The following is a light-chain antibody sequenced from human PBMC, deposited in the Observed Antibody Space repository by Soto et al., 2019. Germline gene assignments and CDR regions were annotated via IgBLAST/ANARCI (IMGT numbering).Light chain of an antibody. CDR2: SAS. CDR1: QSVTNN. V-gene: IGKV3-15*01. Sequence: EIVMTQSPATLSVSPGEGATLSCRASQSVTNNLAWYQQKPGQSPRLLIYSASTRATGIPARFSGSGSGTEFTLTIGSLQSEDFAVYYCQQYNSWPKTFGPGTKVDIK. CDR3: QQYNSWPKT. J-gene: IGKJ3*01.